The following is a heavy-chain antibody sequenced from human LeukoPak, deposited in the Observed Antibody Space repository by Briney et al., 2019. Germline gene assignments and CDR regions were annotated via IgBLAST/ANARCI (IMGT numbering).Heavy chain of an antibody. D-gene: IGHD6-6*01. V-gene: IGHV3-21*01. CDR2: ISSSSSYI. J-gene: IGHJ3*02. CDR3: AGSIAARPWAFDI. CDR1: GFTFSSYS. Sequence: PGGSLRLSCAASGFTFSSYSMNWVRQAPGKGLEWVSSISSSSSYIYYADLVKGRFTISRDNAKNSLYLQMNSLRAEDTAVYYCAGSIAARPWAFDIWGHGTMVTVSS.